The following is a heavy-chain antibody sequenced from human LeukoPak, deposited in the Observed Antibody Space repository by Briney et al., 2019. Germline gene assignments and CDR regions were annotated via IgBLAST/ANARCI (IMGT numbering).Heavy chain of an antibody. D-gene: IGHD5-12*01. CDR2: ISAYNGNT. V-gene: IGHV1-18*01. Sequence: ASVKVSCKASGYTFTSYGISWVRQAPGQGLEWMGWISAYNGNTNYAQKLQGRVTMTTDTSTSTAYMELRSLRSDDTAVYYCARSSGYDYVWWFDPWGQGTLVTVSS. CDR1: GYTFTSYG. CDR3: ARSSGYDYVWWFDP. J-gene: IGHJ5*02.